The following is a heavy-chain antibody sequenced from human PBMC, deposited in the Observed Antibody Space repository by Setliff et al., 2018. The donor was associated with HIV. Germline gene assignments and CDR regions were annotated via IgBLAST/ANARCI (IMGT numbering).Heavy chain of an antibody. V-gene: IGHV4-4*07. CDR3: ARDWVTRSNYYGSGSPWYFDF. D-gene: IGHD3-10*01. Sequence: SETLSLTCTVSGDSIGDYYWNWIRQPAGKGLEWIGRVYASAYSNYNPSLKSRVTMSVDTSQNQFSLKLSSVNAADTAVYYCARDWVTRSNYYGSGSPWYFDFWGRGILGTVS. CDR1: GDSIGDYY. J-gene: IGHJ2*01. CDR2: VYASAYS.